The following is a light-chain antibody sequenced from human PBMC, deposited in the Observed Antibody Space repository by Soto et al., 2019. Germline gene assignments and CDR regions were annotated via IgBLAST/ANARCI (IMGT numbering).Light chain of an antibody. CDR3: ATWDDSLGGPV. J-gene: IGLJ2*01. CDR2: RNN. CDR1: SSNVGTNS. Sequence: QSVLTQPPTASGTPGQRVTISCSGGSSNVGTNSVYWYRHLPGTAPNLLMYRNNRRPSGVPDRFSGSKSGTSASLAISGLRSADAAIYYCATWDDSLGGPVLGGGTKVAVL. V-gene: IGLV1-47*01.